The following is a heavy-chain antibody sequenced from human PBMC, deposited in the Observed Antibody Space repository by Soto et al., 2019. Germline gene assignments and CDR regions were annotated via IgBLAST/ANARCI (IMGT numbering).Heavy chain of an antibody. Sequence: SETLSLTCTVSGGSISSGDYYWSWIRQPPGKGLEWIGYIYYSGSTNYNPSLKSRVTISVDTSKNQFSLKLSSVTAADTAVYYCARRPLAEGYYFDYWGQGTLVTVSS. J-gene: IGHJ4*02. V-gene: IGHV4-61*08. CDR2: IYYSGST. CDR3: ARRPLAEGYYFDY. CDR1: GGSISSGDYY.